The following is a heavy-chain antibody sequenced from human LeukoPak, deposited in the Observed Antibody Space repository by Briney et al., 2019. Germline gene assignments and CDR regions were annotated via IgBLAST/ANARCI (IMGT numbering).Heavy chain of an antibody. Sequence: SETLSLTCTVSGGSISSGGYYWSWIRQHPGKGLEWIGYIYYSGSTYYNPSLKSRVTISVDTSKNQFSLKLSSVTAADTAVYYCAREGVEGLYYFDYWGQGTLVTVSS. CDR2: IYYSGST. J-gene: IGHJ4*02. CDR3: AREGVEGLYYFDY. D-gene: IGHD3/OR15-3a*01. CDR1: GGSISSGGYY. V-gene: IGHV4-31*03.